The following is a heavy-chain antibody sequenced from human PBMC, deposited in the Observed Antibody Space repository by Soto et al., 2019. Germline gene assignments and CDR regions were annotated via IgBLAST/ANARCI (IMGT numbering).Heavy chain of an antibody. CDR2: ISSNGGST. Sequence: EVQLVESGGGLVQPGGSLRLSCSASGFTFSSYAMHWVRQAPGKGLEYVSAISSNGGSTYYADSVKGRFTISRDNSTYTLYLQMSRLRAEYKAVYYCVKDRGYSGYDVTAYFDYWGQGTLVTVSS. CDR3: VKDRGYSGYDVTAYFDY. J-gene: IGHJ4*02. CDR1: GFTFSSYA. D-gene: IGHD5-12*01. V-gene: IGHV3-64D*06.